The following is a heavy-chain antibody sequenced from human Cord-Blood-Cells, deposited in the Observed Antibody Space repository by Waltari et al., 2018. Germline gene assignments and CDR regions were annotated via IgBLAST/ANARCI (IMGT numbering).Heavy chain of an antibody. CDR1: GYTFTDLS. CDR2: FDPEEGET. D-gene: IGHD6-6*01. J-gene: IGHJ4*02. V-gene: IGHV1-24*01. CDR3: ATRSGSSSERGDY. Sequence: QVQLVQSGTEARKPGAPVEASCQVSGYTFTDLSMHWVRQAPGTGIEWTGGFDPEEGETIYAQKFQGRVTMTEDTSTDTAYMELSSLRSEDTAVYYCATRSGSSSERGDYWGQGTLVTVSS.